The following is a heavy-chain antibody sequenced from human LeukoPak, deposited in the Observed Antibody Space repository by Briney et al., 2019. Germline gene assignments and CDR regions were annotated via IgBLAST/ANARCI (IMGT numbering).Heavy chain of an antibody. CDR2: LYSSGSA. Sequence: GGSLRLSCAASGLSLNTNYVMCVRQSPGKGVECVSILYSSGSAYYGDSVKGRFIISRDNSENTLYHQMNSLSAEDTAVYYCASLTGLYPWGRGTLVSVSS. CDR1: GLSLNTNY. D-gene: IGHD3-9*01. V-gene: IGHV3-53*01. CDR3: ASLTGLYP. J-gene: IGHJ2*01.